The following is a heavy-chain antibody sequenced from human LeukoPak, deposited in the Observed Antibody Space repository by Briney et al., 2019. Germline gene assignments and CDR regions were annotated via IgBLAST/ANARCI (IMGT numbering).Heavy chain of an antibody. V-gene: IGHV3-48*03. Sequence: PGGSLRLSCAASGFTFSSYEMSWVRQAPGKGLELVSYISSSGSSIYYADSVKGRFTISRDNAKNSLYLQMNSLRAEDTAVYYCARDRVVVGATWTYYYMDVWGKGTTVTVSS. D-gene: IGHD2-15*01. J-gene: IGHJ6*03. CDR3: ARDRVVVGATWTYYYMDV. CDR2: ISSSGSSI. CDR1: GFTFSSYE.